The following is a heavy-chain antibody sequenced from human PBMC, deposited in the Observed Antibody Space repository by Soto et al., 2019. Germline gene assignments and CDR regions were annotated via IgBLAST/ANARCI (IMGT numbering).Heavy chain of an antibody. J-gene: IGHJ1*01. Sequence: PGGSLRLSCAASGFTFDDYAMYWVRQVLGKGLEWVSSISWNSGNIGYADSVKGRFTISRDDSKNTLYLQMNSLKTEDTAVYYCTTVGAYCGGDCPPWGQGTLVTVSS. D-gene: IGHD2-21*02. CDR3: TTVGAYCGGDCPP. V-gene: IGHV3-9*01. CDR2: ISWNSGNI. CDR1: GFTFDDYA.